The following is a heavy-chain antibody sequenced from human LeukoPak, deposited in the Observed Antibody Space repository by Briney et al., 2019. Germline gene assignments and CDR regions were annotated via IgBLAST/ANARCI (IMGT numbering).Heavy chain of an antibody. V-gene: IGHV3-48*01. Sequence: PGGSLRLSCAASGFTFNTYTMNWVRQAPGKGLEWVSYISGSSGIIDYADSVRGRFTISRDNAKNSLYLQINSLRVEDTAVYFCARVLREWLLFGWFDPWGQGTLVTVSS. D-gene: IGHD3-3*01. CDR3: ARVLREWLLFGWFDP. CDR2: ISGSSGII. CDR1: GFTFNTYT. J-gene: IGHJ5*02.